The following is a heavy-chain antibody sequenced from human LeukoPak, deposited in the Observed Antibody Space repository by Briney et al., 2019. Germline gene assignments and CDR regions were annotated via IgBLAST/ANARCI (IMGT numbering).Heavy chain of an antibody. CDR1: GGTFSSYA. V-gene: IGHV1-69*04. Sequence: ASVKVSCKASGGTFSSYAISWVRQAPGQGLEWMGRIIPILGIANYAQKFQDRVTITADKSTSTAYMELSSLRSEDTAVYYCAREARYCSGGSCYPFKFDYWGQGTLVTVSS. CDR3: AREARYCSGGSCYPFKFDY. J-gene: IGHJ4*02. CDR2: IIPILGIA. D-gene: IGHD2-15*01.